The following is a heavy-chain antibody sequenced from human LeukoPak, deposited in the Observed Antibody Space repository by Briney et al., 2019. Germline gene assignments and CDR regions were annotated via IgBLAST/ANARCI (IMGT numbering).Heavy chain of an antibody. CDR3: VKEGRQDYVYFDH. Sequence: SETLSLTRTVASRSISSYYLSWIRQPPGKGLEWIGYINYSGSTNYNPSLKSRVTMSVDTSKNQFSLKLSSVTAADTAKYYCVKEGRQDYVYFDHWGQGSLVTVSS. CDR2: INYSGST. CDR1: SRSISSYY. D-gene: IGHD4-17*01. J-gene: IGHJ4*02. V-gene: IGHV4-59*01.